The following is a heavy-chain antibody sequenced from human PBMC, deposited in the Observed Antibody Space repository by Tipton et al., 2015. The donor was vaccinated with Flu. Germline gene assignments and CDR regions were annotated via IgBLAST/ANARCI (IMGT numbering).Heavy chain of an antibody. CDR3: ARVCLRGDCGGNDFDV. D-gene: IGHD2-21*02. Sequence: QSGAEVKKPGSSLKVSCKSSGDTSSSYAITWVRQAPGQGLEWMGRISAFNGDTKYAQKLQGRLSMTTDTSTSTAFMELRSLRPDDTAMYYCARVCLRGDCGGNDFDVWGQGTMVTVS. CDR1: GDTSSSYA. V-gene: IGHV1-18*01. CDR2: ISAFNGDT. J-gene: IGHJ3*01.